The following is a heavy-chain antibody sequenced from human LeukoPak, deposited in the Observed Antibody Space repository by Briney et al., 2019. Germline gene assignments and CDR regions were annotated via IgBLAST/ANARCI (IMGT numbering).Heavy chain of an antibody. CDR3: AGCLWGSWYGNYYYMDV. CDR2: INPSGGST. J-gene: IGHJ6*03. D-gene: IGHD6-13*01. Sequence: ASVKVSCKASGYTFTSYYMHWVRQAPGQGLEWMGIINPSGGSTSYAQKFQGRVTMTRDTSTSTVYMELRSLRSDDTAVYYCAGCLWGSWYGNYYYMDVWGKGTTVTVSS. CDR1: GYTFTSYY. V-gene: IGHV1-46*01.